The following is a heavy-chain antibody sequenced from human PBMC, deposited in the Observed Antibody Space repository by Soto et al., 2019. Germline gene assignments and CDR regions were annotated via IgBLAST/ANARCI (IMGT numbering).Heavy chain of an antibody. J-gene: IGHJ4*02. V-gene: IGHV4-34*01. CDR1: GGSFSGHY. CDR3: AREDISARLDGGTDY. CDR2: INYSGTT. Sequence: SETLSLTCAVYGGSFSGHYWTWIRQPPGQGLEWIGEINYSGTTNYNPSLKSRVTISIDSSKNHFSLNLTSVTAADTAIYYCAREDISARLDGGTDYWGQGTLVTVSS. D-gene: IGHD6-6*01.